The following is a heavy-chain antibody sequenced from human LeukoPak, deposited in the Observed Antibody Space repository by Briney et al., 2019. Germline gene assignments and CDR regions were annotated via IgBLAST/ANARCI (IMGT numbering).Heavy chain of an antibody. J-gene: IGHJ2*01. CDR2: IYTSGST. D-gene: IGHD3-22*01. CDR3: ARVVVITTQYWYFDL. CDR1: GGSINNYY. V-gene: IGHV4-4*07. Sequence: KSSETLSLTCTVSGGSINNYYWSWIRQPAGKGLEWIGRIYTSGSTNYNPSLKSRVTMSVDTSKNQFSLKLSSVTAADTAVYFCARVVVITTQYWYFDLWGRGTLVTVSS.